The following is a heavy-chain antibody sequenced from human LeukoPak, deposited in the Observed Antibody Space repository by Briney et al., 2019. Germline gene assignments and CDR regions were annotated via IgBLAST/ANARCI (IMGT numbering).Heavy chain of an antibody. V-gene: IGHV1-46*01. D-gene: IGHD6-19*01. CDR2: INPSGGST. J-gene: IGHJ4*02. CDR1: GYTFTGYY. CDR3: ARGVATLFWGISSGWYDYFDY. Sequence: ASVKVSCKASGYTFTGYYMHWVRQAPGQGLEWMGIINPSGGSTSYAQKFQGRVTMTRDMSTSTVYMELSSLRSEDTAVYYCARGVATLFWGISSGWYDYFDYWGQGTLVTVSS.